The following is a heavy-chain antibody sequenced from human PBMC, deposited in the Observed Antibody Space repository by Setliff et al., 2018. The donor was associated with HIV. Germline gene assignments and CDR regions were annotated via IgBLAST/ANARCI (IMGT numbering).Heavy chain of an antibody. V-gene: IGHV1-69*10. D-gene: IGHD2-15*01. CDR1: GGTFSSHA. J-gene: IGHJ6*02. Sequence: SVKVSCKASGGTFSSHAITWVRQAPGQGLEWMGEVIPILRVARYAQRFQDRVSITADKSSTTSYMELSSLKSEDTAVYYCARNLVVVAPTVDYFGMDVWGRGTTVTVS. CDR2: VIPILRVA. CDR3: ARNLVVVAPTVDYFGMDV.